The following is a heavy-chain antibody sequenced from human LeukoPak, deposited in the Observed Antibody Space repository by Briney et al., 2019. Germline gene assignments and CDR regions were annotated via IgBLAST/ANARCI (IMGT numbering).Heavy chain of an antibody. V-gene: IGHV3-33*01. D-gene: IGHD5-18*01. CDR1: GFTFSSYG. Sequence: GGSLRLSCAASGFTFSSYGMHWVRQAPGKGLEWVAVIWYDGSNKYYADSVKGRFTISRDNSKNTLHLQMNSLRAEDTAVYYCARDLLGYSYDAYYFDFWGQGTPVTVSS. CDR2: IWYDGSNK. CDR3: ARDLLGYSYDAYYFDF. J-gene: IGHJ4*02.